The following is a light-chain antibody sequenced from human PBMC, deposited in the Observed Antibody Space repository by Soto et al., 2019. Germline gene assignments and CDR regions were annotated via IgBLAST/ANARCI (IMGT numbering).Light chain of an antibody. CDR1: QGIRND. V-gene: IGKV1-17*01. CDR2: DAS. CDR3: LQHNTYIGTWT. Sequence: DIQMTQSPSSLSASVGDRVTITCRASQGIRNDLAWYQQKPGKAPKRLIYDASSLQSGVPSRFSGSGSGTEFTLTISSLQPEDFATYFCLQHNTYIGTWTFGQGTKVDIK. J-gene: IGKJ1*01.